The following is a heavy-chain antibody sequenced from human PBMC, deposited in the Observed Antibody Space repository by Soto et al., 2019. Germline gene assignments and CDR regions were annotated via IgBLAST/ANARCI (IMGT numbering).Heavy chain of an antibody. CDR1: GFTFSTYA. D-gene: IGHD3-10*01. CDR3: AKGAVRGVIIVNMDV. CDR2: ISSSGDST. V-gene: IGHV3-23*01. J-gene: IGHJ6*03. Sequence: PGGSLRLSCAGAGFTFSTYAMNWVRQAPGKGLEWVSAISSSGDSTYYADSVKGRFTISRDNSKNTLYLQMNSLSAEDTAVYYCAKGAVRGVIIVNMDVWGKGTTVTVSS.